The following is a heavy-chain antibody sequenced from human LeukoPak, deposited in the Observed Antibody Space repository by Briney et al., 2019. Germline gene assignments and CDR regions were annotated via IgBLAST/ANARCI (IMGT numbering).Heavy chain of an antibody. CDR3: ARDPQGAWFDP. CDR1: GGSFSGYY. Sequence: SETLSLTCAVYGGSFSGYYWSWIRQPPGKGLEWIGEINHSGSTNYNPSLKSRVTISVDTSKNQFSLKLSSATAADTAVYYCARDPQGAWFDPWGQGTLVTVSS. J-gene: IGHJ5*02. V-gene: IGHV4-34*01. CDR2: INHSGST.